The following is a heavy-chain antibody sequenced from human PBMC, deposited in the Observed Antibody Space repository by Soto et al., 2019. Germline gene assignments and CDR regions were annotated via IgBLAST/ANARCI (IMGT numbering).Heavy chain of an antibody. CDR1: GFHFSIYA. Sequence: EVQLLESGGGLVEPGGSLRLSCAASGFHFSIYAMGWVRQAPGKGLEWVSVISGNGGSTYYPDSVKGRFSISRDISKNTLFLEMNSLRPEDTAIYYCARLGGYSGYDPCDYWGQGTLVTVSS. D-gene: IGHD5-12*01. J-gene: IGHJ4*02. CDR3: ARLGGYSGYDPCDY. V-gene: IGHV3-23*01. CDR2: ISGNGGST.